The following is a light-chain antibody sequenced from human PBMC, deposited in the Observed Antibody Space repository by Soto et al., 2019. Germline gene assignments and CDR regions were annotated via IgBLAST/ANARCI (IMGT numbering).Light chain of an antibody. CDR1: ESISRDY. V-gene: IGKV3-20*01. Sequence: EFVLPQSPGTLSLSPGQRATLSCRASESISRDYLAWYQQRLGQAPRLLIYGASSGATGIPDRFSGSGSGTDFTLTISRLEPEDFAIHYCQQYSRVPYTF. CDR2: GAS. J-gene: IGKJ2*01. CDR3: QQYSRVPYT.